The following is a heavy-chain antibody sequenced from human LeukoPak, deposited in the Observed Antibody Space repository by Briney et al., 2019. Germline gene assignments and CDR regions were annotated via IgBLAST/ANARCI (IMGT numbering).Heavy chain of an antibody. CDR3: AISITPPDSSGYVDY. CDR1: GYTLTELS. J-gene: IGHJ4*02. D-gene: IGHD3-22*01. Sequence: ASVKVSCKVSGYTLTELSMHWVRQAPGKGLEWMGGFDPEDGETIYAQKFQGRVTMTEDTSTGTAYMELSSLRSEDTAVYYCAISITPPDSSGYVDYWGQGTLVTVSS. CDR2: FDPEDGET. V-gene: IGHV1-24*01.